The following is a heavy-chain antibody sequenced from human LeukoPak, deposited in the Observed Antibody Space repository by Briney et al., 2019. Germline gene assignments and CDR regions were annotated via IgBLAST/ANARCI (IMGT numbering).Heavy chain of an antibody. Sequence: SETLSLTCAVYGGSFSGYYWSWIRQPPGKGLEWIGEINHSGSTNYNPSLKSRVTISVDTSKNQFSLKLSSVTAADTAVYYCARDRAIEYFDYWGQGTLVTVSS. V-gene: IGHV4-34*01. J-gene: IGHJ4*02. CDR3: ARDRAIEYFDY. CDR2: INHSGST. CDR1: GGSFSGYY.